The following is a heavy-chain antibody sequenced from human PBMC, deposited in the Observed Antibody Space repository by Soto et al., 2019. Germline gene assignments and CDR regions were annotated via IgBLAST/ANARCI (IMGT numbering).Heavy chain of an antibody. V-gene: IGHV1-18*01. D-gene: IGHD5-18*01. CDR2: ISAHNGNT. Sequence: QVQLVQSGAEVKKPGASVKVSCKASGYTFTSYGITWVRQAPGQGLEWMGWISAHNGNTKYAQKRRGRVTMTTDTSTSTAYMEVRSLRSDDTAVYYCARDTAMALPDAWGQGTLVTVSS. CDR3: ARDTAMALPDA. CDR1: GYTFTSYG. J-gene: IGHJ4*02.